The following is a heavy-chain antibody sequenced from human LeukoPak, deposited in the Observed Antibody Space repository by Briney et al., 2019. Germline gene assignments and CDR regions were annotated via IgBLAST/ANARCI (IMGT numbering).Heavy chain of an antibody. D-gene: IGHD2-2*01. V-gene: IGHV1-8*02. Sequence: GASGECSCEASASTMTGVYIPWVGESPGQGLEWMGWMNPNSGNTGYAQKFQGRVTMTRNTSISAAYMELSSLRSEDTAVYYCARGIVLGDTIPGKKVVPAATYDYWGQGTLVTVSS. CDR1: ASTMTGVY. CDR3: ARGIVLGDTIPGKKVVPAATYDY. J-gene: IGHJ4*02. CDR2: MNPNSGNT.